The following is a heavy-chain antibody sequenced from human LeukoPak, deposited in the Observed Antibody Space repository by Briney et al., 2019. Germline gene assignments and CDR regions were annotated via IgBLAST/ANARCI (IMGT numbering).Heavy chain of an antibody. Sequence: SETLSLTCAVYGESFSSFYWSWIRQPPGKGLEWIGGIYHSGSTNYNPSLKSRVTISVDTSKNQFSLKLNSVTAADTAVYYCARGVLGRRGRDRPHNDYWGQGSLVTVSS. CDR1: GESFSSFY. D-gene: IGHD2-8*01. CDR3: ARGVLGRRGRDRPHNDY. CDR2: IYHSGST. J-gene: IGHJ4*02. V-gene: IGHV4-34*01.